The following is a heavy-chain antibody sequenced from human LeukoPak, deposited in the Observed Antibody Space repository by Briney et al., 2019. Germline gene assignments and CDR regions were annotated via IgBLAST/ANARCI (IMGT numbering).Heavy chain of an antibody. J-gene: IGHJ4*02. CDR1: GGSISGHH. CDR2: IYSSGST. V-gene: IGHV4-4*07. CDR3: ARGKEMTAVAGYYSFDY. Sequence: SETLSLTCTVSGGSISGHHWTWIRQPAGRGLEWIGRIYSSGSTYCNPSLMSRVTISLDTSNNQFSLRVTSVTAADTAVYYCARGKEMTAVAGYYSFDYWGQGTLVSVSS. D-gene: IGHD6-19*01.